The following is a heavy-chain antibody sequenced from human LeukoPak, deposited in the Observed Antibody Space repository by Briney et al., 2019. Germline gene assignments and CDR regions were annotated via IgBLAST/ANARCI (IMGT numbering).Heavy chain of an antibody. Sequence: GGSLRLSCAASGFTFRDYYMSWIRQAPGKGLEWVSYISSSGSYTNYADPVKGRFTISRDNAKNSLFLQMNNLRAEDTAVYYCARDTPGVLSRDYGDYHGFDVWGHGTMVTVSS. CDR3: ARDTPGVLSRDYGDYHGFDV. V-gene: IGHV3-11*05. CDR1: GFTFRDYY. J-gene: IGHJ3*01. CDR2: ISSSGSYT. D-gene: IGHD4-17*01.